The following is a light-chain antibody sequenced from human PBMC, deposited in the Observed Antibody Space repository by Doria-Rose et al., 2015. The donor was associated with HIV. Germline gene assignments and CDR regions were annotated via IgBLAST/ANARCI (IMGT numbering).Light chain of an antibody. Sequence: DRVTITCGASQTVSTYLNWFQQEPGKAPKLLIYAASRLQSGVPSRFSGSGSGTDFTLTISGLQPGDFATYYCQRTYSSPPWTFGQGTKVEMK. J-gene: IGKJ1*01. CDR2: AAS. CDR1: QTVSTY. CDR3: QRTYSSPPWT. V-gene: IGKV1-39*01.